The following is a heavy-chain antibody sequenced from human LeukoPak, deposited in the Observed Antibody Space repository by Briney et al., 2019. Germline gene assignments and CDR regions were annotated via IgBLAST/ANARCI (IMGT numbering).Heavy chain of an antibody. CDR2: INSDGGST. V-gene: IGHV3-74*01. CDR1: GFTFSSYW. Sequence: GGSLRLPCAASGFTFSSYWMHWVRQAPGKGLVWVSRINSDGGSTSYADSVKGRFTISRDNAKNTLYLQMNSLRAEDTAVYYCARRIQGMAPYYFDYWGREPWSPSPQ. CDR3: ARRIQGMAPYYFDY. J-gene: IGHJ4*02. D-gene: IGHD5-24*01.